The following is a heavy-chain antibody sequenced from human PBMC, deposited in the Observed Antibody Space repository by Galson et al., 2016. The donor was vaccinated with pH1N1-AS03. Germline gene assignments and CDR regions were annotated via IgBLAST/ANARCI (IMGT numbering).Heavy chain of an antibody. CDR3: ARARTSPGSLAGVGFDI. V-gene: IGHV3-7*03. CDR1: GFTFTNYL. CDR2: IKHDGGEK. J-gene: IGHJ3*02. Sequence: SLRLSCAASGFTFTNYLMTWVRQAPGKGLEWVANIKHDGGEKYYVDSVKGRFTISRDNAKNSPYLQMNSLKTEDTAVYYCARARTSPGSLAGVGFDIWGQGTMVTVSS.